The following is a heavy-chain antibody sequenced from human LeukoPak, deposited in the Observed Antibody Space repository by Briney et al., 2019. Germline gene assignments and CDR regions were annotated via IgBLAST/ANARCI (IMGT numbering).Heavy chain of an antibody. CDR2: ISAYNGNT. D-gene: IGHD3-10*01. CDR3: ARVGRSLLWFGELFSVRYGMDV. J-gene: IGHJ6*04. CDR1: GYTFTSYG. V-gene: IGHV1-18*04. Sequence: ASVKVSCKASGYTFTSYGISWVRQAPGQGLEWMGWISAYNGNTNYAQKLQGRVTMTTDTSTSTAYMELRSLRSDDTAVYYCARVGRSLLWFGELFSVRYGMDVWGKGTTVTVSS.